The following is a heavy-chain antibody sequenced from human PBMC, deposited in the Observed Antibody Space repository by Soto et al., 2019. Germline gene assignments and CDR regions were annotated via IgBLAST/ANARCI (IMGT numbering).Heavy chain of an antibody. CDR1: GGPINSLDDY. Sequence: SQTLSLTCNVSGGPINSLDDYWTCIRQSPGKGLEWIGYLYFNGGTQYNPSLRTPISMSLDTSKKHFSLKMRSVTGADTAVYYCARVIRKYSSWYEPHPCFDAWGQRALVTVSS. J-gene: IGHJ5*02. D-gene: IGHD6-13*01. V-gene: IGHV4-30-4*01. CDR2: LYFNGGT. CDR3: ARVIRKYSSWYEPHPCFDA.